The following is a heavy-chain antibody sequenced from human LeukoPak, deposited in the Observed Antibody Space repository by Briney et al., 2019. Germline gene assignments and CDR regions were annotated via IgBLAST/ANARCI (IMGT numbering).Heavy chain of an antibody. J-gene: IGHJ4*02. CDR2: IIPVLGIA. CDR3: AIEGYYDSSGYYDY. D-gene: IGHD3-22*01. Sequence: SVKVSCKASGGTFRSYAFTWVRQAPGQGLEWMGGIIPVLGIANYAQKFQGRVTITADESTSTAYMELSSLISEDTAVYYCAIEGYYDSSGYYDYWGQGTLVTVSS. CDR1: GGTFRSYA. V-gene: IGHV1-69*10.